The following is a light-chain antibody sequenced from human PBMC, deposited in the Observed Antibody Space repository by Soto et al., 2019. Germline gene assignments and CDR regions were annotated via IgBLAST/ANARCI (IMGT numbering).Light chain of an antibody. CDR3: QQYTNWPLT. CDR1: QSFSSN. Sequence: EILMTQSPATLSVSPGERANLSCRASQSFSSNLAWYQQKRGQAPRLLIYGASTRATGIPARFSGSGSGTEVTLTISSLQSEDFAVYYCQQYTNWPLTFGGGTNVEIK. V-gene: IGKV3-15*01. CDR2: GAS. J-gene: IGKJ4*01.